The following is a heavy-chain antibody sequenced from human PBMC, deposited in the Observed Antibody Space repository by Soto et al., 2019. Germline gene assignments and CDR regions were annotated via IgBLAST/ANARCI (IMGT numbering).Heavy chain of an antibody. J-gene: IGHJ6*03. Sequence: SETLSLTCTVSGGSISRYYWSWIRQPPEKGLEWNGYIYYSGSTNYNPSLKSRVTISVDTSKNQFSLKLSSVTAADTAVYYCAGVGFGESMMDYYYYYYMDVWGKGTTVTVSS. CDR1: GGSISRYY. CDR3: AGVGFGESMMDYYYYYYMDV. CDR2: IYYSGST. D-gene: IGHD3-10*01. V-gene: IGHV4-59*01.